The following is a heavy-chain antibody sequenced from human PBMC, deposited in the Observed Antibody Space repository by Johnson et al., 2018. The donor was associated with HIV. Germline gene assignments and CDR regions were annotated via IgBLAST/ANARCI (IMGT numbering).Heavy chain of an antibody. CDR3: ARAPYNWNSGLFDALDM. J-gene: IGHJ3*02. D-gene: IGHD1-7*01. Sequence: QVQLVESGGGLVKPGGSLRLSCAASGFNFRDYYMHWIRQAPGKGLEWLSYISSSGSDIFYADSVKGRFTISRDNGKNSVFLQMNSLTAEDTAVFYCARAPYNWNSGLFDALDMWGQGTMVTVSS. V-gene: IGHV3-11*04. CDR1: GFNFRDYY. CDR2: ISSSGSDI.